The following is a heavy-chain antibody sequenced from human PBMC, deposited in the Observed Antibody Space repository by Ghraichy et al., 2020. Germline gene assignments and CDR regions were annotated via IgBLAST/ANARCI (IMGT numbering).Heavy chain of an antibody. CDR3: SRDRSYGSFGMDV. CDR2: ISSNGGST. CDR1: GFTFSSYA. D-gene: IGHD5-18*01. V-gene: IGHV3-64*01. J-gene: IGHJ6*02. Sequence: GESLNISCAASGFTFSSYAMHWVRQAPGKGLEYVSAISSNGGSTYYANSVKGRFTISRDNSKNTLYLQMGSLRAEDMAVYYCSRDRSYGSFGMDVWGQGTTVTVSS.